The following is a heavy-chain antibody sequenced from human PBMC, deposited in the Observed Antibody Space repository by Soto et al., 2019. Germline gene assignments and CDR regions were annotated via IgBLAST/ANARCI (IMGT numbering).Heavy chain of an antibody. J-gene: IGHJ4*02. CDR2: IYWDDDK. CDR3: AYSHWGHGFDY. D-gene: IGHD7-27*01. V-gene: IGHV2-5*02. CDR1: GFSLSTSGVG. Sequence: QITLKESGPTLVKPTQTLTLTCTFSGFSLSTSGVGVGWIRQPPGKALEWLALIYWDDDKRYSPSLKSRLTITKDTSKNHVVLTKTAMYLVDTATSYCAYSHWGHGFDYGGQGPLVTVSS.